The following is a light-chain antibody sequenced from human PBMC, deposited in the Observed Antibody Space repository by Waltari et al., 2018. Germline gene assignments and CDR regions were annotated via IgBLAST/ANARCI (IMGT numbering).Light chain of an antibody. CDR3: QKYGTIPAT. V-gene: IGKV3-20*01. CDR1: QSVTRT. CDR2: DAS. Sequence: EIVLTQSPGTLSLSPGERATLFCRASQSVTRTLAWYQQKPGQAPRLLIYDASSRATGIPDRFSGSGYGTDFSLTISRLEPEDFAVYYCQKYGTIPATFGQGTKVEIE. J-gene: IGKJ1*01.